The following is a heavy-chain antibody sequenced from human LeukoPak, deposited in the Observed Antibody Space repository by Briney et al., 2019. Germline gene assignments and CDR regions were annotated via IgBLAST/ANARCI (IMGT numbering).Heavy chain of an antibody. CDR1: GFTFSSYA. CDR3: ARGQWLVTSSFDS. V-gene: IGHV3-23*01. CDR2: ISGSGGST. Sequence: GGSLRLSCAASGFTFSSYAMSWVRQAPGKGLEWVSAISGSGGSTYYADSVKDRFTISRDNSKNTLYLHMSSLRAEDTALYYCARGQWLVTSSFDSWGQGTLVTVSS. J-gene: IGHJ4*02. D-gene: IGHD6-19*01.